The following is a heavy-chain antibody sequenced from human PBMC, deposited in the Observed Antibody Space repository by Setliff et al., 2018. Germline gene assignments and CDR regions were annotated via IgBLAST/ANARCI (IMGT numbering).Heavy chain of an antibody. V-gene: IGHV4-39*01. J-gene: IGHJ4*01. D-gene: IGHD2-15*01. CDR3: VRPGGTTVVARHFDY. Sequence: SSETLSLTCTVSDDSFTSSRYYWGWIRQAPGSGLEWIGSIPYSGTPYYNASVESRVTISIDTSRNQFSLELRSVTVADTATYYCVRPGGTTVVARHFDYWGAGILVTVSS. CDR2: IPYSGTP. CDR1: DDSFTSSRYY.